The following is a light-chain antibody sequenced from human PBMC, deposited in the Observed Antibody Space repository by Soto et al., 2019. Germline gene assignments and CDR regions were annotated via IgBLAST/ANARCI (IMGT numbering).Light chain of an antibody. Sequence: QSALTQPRSVSGSPGQSVTVSCTGTSSDVGGYNYVSWYQHHPGIAPKLMIYDVNKRPSGVPDRFSGSKFGNTASLTISGLQTEDEADYYCSSYAGSSTSVFGTGTKDTVL. V-gene: IGLV2-11*01. CDR2: DVN. CDR3: SSYAGSSTSV. J-gene: IGLJ1*01. CDR1: SSDVGGYNY.